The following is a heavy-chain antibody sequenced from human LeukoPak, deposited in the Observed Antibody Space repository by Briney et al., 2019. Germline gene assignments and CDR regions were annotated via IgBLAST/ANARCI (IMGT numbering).Heavy chain of an antibody. CDR3: ARHPSSIVVVIYYFDY. Sequence: SETLSLTCTVSGGSISSGSYYWSWIRQPAGKGLEWIGRIYTSGSTYYNPSLKSRVTISVDTSKNQFSLKLSSVTAADTAVYYCARHPSSIVVVIYYFDYWGQGTLVTVSS. J-gene: IGHJ4*02. V-gene: IGHV4-61*02. D-gene: IGHD3-22*01. CDR1: GGSISSGSYY. CDR2: IYTSGST.